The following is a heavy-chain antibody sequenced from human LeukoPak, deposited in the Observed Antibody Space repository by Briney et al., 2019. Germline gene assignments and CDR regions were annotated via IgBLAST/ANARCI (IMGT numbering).Heavy chain of an antibody. Sequence: PGGSLRLSCAASGFTFSDYSMNWVRQAPGKGLEWVSAISGSGGSTYYADSVKGRFTISRDNSKNTLYLQMNSLRAEDTAVYYCAKDEVGYNENFFDYWGQGTLVTVSS. CDR1: GFTFSDYS. CDR3: AKDEVGYNENFFDY. CDR2: ISGSGGST. V-gene: IGHV3-23*01. D-gene: IGHD5-24*01. J-gene: IGHJ4*02.